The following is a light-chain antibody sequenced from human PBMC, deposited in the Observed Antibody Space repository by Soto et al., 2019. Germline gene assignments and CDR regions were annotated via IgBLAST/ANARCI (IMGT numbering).Light chain of an antibody. V-gene: IGKV3-20*01. J-gene: IGKJ1*01. CDR1: QSVSSSY. Sequence: ESVLTQSPGTLSLSPGERATLSCRASQSVSSSYLAWYQQKLGQAPRLLIYGASSRATGVPDRFSGSGSGTDFTLIISRLEPEDFAVYYCQQYGSSSGTFGQGTKVEIK. CDR3: QQYGSSSGT. CDR2: GAS.